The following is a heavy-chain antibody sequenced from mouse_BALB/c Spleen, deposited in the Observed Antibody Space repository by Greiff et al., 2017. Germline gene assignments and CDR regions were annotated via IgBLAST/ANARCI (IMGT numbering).Heavy chain of an antibody. CDR2: IAPGSGST. D-gene: IGHD1-1*01. J-gene: IGHJ1*01. Sequence: DLVKPGASVKLSCKASGYTFTSYWINWIKQRPGQGLEWIGRIAPGSGSTYYNEMFKGKATLTVDTSSSTAYIQLSSLSSEDSAVYFGARVITTANWYFDVWGAGTTVTVAS. V-gene: IGHV1S41*01. CDR1: GYTFTSYW. CDR3: ARVITTANWYFDV.